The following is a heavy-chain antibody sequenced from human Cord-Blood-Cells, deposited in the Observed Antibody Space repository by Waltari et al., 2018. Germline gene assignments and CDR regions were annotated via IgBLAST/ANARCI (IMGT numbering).Heavy chain of an antibody. CDR3: ARGPIQLDY. V-gene: IGHV4-38-2*02. J-gene: IGHJ4*02. D-gene: IGHD6-6*01. CDR2: IYHSGST. Sequence: QVQLQESGQGLVKPSETLSLPCTFLGSSISSGYYWGWIRQPPGKGLEWIGSIYHSGSTYYNPSLKSRVTISVDTSKNQFSLKLSSVTAADTAVYYCARGPIQLDYWGQGTLVTVSS. CDR1: GSSISSGYY.